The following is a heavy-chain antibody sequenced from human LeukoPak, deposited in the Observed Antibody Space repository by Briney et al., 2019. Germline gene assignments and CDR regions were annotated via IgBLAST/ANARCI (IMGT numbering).Heavy chain of an antibody. D-gene: IGHD6-19*01. CDR2: ISASGGTT. CDR1: GFTFSDYY. V-gene: IGHV3-23*01. J-gene: IGHJ4*02. CDR3: AKDLGSGKPYYFDH. Sequence: PGGSLRLSCAASGFTFSDYYMSWVRQAPGKGLEWVSGISASGGTTYYADSVKGRFTISRDISRDTLYLQMNSLRAEDTAVYYCAKDLGSGKPYYFDHWGQGTLVTVSS.